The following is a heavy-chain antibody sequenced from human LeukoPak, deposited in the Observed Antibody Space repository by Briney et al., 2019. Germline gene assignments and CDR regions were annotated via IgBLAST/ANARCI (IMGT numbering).Heavy chain of an antibody. CDR3: ATGYSSGWGLLHYYYGMDV. Sequence: GGSLRLSCAASGFTFSSYAMHWVRQAPGKGLEWVAVISYDGSNKYYADSVKGRFTISRDNSKNTLYLQMNSLRAEDTAVYYCATGYSSGWGLLHYYYGMDVWGQGTTVTVSS. CDR2: ISYDGSNK. J-gene: IGHJ6*02. V-gene: IGHV3-30-3*01. D-gene: IGHD6-19*01. CDR1: GFTFSSYA.